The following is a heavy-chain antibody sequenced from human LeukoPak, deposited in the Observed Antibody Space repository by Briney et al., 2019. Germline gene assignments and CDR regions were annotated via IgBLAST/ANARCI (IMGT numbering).Heavy chain of an antibody. CDR1: GFTFDNYA. Sequence: GGSLRLSCAASGFTFDNYAMHWVRQAPGKGLEWVSGVTWNSGDIDYADSVKGRFTISRDNAKNSLYLQMNSLRAEDTAVYYCARDLLYDSSGIFDYWGQGTLVTVSS. CDR2: VTWNSGDI. V-gene: IGHV3-9*01. CDR3: ARDLLYDSSGIFDY. D-gene: IGHD3-22*01. J-gene: IGHJ4*02.